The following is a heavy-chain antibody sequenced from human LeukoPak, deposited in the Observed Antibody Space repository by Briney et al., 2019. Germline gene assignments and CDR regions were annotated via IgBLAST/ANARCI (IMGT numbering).Heavy chain of an antibody. CDR3: ARALRTGTTLRACGY. D-gene: IGHD1-1*01. CDR2: MNPNSGNT. CDR1: GYTFTSYD. Sequence: ASVKVSCKASGYTFTSYDINWVRQATGQGLEWMGWMNPNSGNTGYAQKFQGRVTMTRDTSTSTVYMELSSLRSEDTAVYYCARALRTGTTLRACGYWGQGTLVTVSS. J-gene: IGHJ4*02. V-gene: IGHV1-8*01.